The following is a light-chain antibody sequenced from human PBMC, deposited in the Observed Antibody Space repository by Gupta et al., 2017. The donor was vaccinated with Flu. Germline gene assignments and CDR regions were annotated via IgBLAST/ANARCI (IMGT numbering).Light chain of an antibody. CDR2: EDR. V-gene: IGLV3-10*01. J-gene: IGLJ3*02. Sequence: GQTARITCAVDALPKKYAYWYQQKSGQAPVLIIYEDRKRPSGIPERFSGSSSGTMATLTISGAQVEDEADYYCYSTDTSGNHRVFGGGTNLTVL. CDR3: YSTDTSGNHRV. CDR1: ALPKKY.